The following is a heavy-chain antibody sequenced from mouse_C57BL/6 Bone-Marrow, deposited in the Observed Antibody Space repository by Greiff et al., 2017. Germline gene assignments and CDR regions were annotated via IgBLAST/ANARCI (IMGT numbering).Heavy chain of an antibody. D-gene: IGHD3-1*01. CDR1: GYTFTSYW. V-gene: IGHV1-55*01. Sequence: QVQLQQPGAELVKPGASVKMSCKASGYTFTSYWITWVKQRPGQGLEWIGDIYPTSGRTNYNEKFKSKAILTVDTSSNTAYMQLSSLTSEDSAVFYCASSGPQGGSFDYWGQGTTLTVSS. CDR2: IYPTSGRT. CDR3: ASSGPQGGSFDY. J-gene: IGHJ2*01.